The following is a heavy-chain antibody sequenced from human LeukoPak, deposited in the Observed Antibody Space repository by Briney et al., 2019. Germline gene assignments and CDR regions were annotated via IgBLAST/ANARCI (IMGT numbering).Heavy chain of an antibody. CDR2: IYHSGST. D-gene: IGHD2-15*01. CDR1: GGSISSSNW. V-gene: IGHV4-4*02. Sequence: PSGTLSLICAVSGGSISSSNWWSWVRQPPGKGLEWIGEIYHSGSTNYNPSLKSRVTISVDKSKNQFSLKLSSVTAADTAVYYCARETPGGYCSGGSCYSLGFDPWGQGTLVTVSS. J-gene: IGHJ5*02. CDR3: ARETPGGYCSGGSCYSLGFDP.